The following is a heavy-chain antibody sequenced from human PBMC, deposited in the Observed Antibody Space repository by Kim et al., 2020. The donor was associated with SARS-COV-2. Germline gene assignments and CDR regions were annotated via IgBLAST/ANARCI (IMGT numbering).Heavy chain of an antibody. CDR2: INHSGST. J-gene: IGHJ4*01. Sequence: SVTLSLTCAVYGGSFSGYYWSWIRQPPGKGLEWIGEINHSGSTNYNPSLKSRGPISVDASTNQFSLTLSSRTAAAAAADYYSRVRGVAAGGTCDFDYWG. V-gene: IGHV4-34*01. CDR1: GGSFSGYY. D-gene: IGHD6-13*01. CDR3: SRVRGVAAGGTCDFDY.